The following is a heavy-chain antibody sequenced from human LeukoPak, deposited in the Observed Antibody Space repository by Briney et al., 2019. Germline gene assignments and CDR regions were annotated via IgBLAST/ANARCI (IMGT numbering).Heavy chain of an antibody. CDR2: IYSGGST. CDR3: ARVSDYYDSSGYYFDAFDI. V-gene: IGHV3-66*01. J-gene: IGHJ3*02. Sequence: GGSLRLSCAASGFTVSSNYMSWVRQAPGKGLEWVSVIYSGGSTYYADSVKGRFTISRDNSKNTLYLQMNSLRAEDKAVYYCARVSDYYDSSGYYFDAFDIWGQGTMVTVSS. D-gene: IGHD3-22*01. CDR1: GFTVSSNY.